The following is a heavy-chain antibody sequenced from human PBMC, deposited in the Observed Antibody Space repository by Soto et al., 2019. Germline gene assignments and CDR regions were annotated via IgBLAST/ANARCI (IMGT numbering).Heavy chain of an antibody. D-gene: IGHD2-2*01. V-gene: IGHV1-69*02. J-gene: IGHJ4*02. CDR2: IIPILGIA. CDR1: GGTFSSYT. Sequence: SVKVSCKASGGTFSSYTISWVRQAPGQGLEWMGRIIPILGIANYAQKFQGRVTITADKSTSTAYMELSSLRSEDTAVYYCASGEPAAMIPFDYWGQGTLVTVSS. CDR3: ASGEPAAMIPFDY.